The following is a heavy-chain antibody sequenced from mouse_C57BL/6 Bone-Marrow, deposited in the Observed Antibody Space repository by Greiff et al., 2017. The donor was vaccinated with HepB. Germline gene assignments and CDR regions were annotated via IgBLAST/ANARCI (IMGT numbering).Heavy chain of an antibody. D-gene: IGHD2-5*01. CDR1: GYAFSSSW. CDR2: IYPGDGDT. CDR3: ALYSNYMYYFDY. Sequence: QVQLQQSGPELVKPGASVKISCKASGYAFSSSWMNWVKQRPGKGLEWIGRIYPGDGDTNYNGKFKGKATLTADKSSSTAYMQLSRLTSEDSAVYFCALYSNYMYYFDYWGQGTTLTVSS. J-gene: IGHJ2*01. V-gene: IGHV1-82*01.